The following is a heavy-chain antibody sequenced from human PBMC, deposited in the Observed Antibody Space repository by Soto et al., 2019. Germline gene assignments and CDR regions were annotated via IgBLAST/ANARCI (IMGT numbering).Heavy chain of an antibody. CDR1: GFTFTDYG. Sequence: GGSRSLPCPLSGFTFTDYGTHWVRQAPAKGLEWVAVVAHDGSNIHYADSVKGRFTISRDNATNTLYLQMNSLRPEDTAVYYCGKDVSGLPQWLCDSWGQGTMVTVSS. J-gene: IGHJ4*02. CDR2: VAHDGSNI. CDR3: GKDVSGLPQWLCDS. D-gene: IGHD3-22*01. V-gene: IGHV3-30*18.